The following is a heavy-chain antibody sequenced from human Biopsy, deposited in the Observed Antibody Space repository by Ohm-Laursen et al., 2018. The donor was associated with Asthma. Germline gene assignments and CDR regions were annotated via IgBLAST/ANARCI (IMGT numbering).Heavy chain of an antibody. Sequence: SLRLSCSASGFTFRSYAMHWVRQAPGKGLEWVAVGGSYYDGGLKYYADSVNGRFTVSRDDSKNTLYLQMNSLRPDDTAVYYCARDVMEWYLPAFVFWGQGTLVTVSS. D-gene: IGHD3-3*01. CDR3: ARDVMEWYLPAFVF. V-gene: IGHV3-30-3*01. CDR2: GGSYYDGGLK. J-gene: IGHJ4*02. CDR1: GFTFRSYA.